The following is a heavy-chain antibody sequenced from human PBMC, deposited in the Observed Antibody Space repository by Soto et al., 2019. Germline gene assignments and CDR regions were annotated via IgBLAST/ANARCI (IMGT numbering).Heavy chain of an antibody. CDR2: ARNGAHSYTT. V-gene: IGHV3-72*01. D-gene: IGHD2-8*01. Sequence: GGSLRLSCAASGFTFSDHHMDWVRQPPGKGLEWVGRARNGAHSYTTAYAASVEGRFTISRDDSKNTLSLQMNNLKTEDTAVYFCARLMGTSFDLWGPGTLVTVSS. CDR3: ARLMGTSFDL. CDR1: GFTFSDHH. J-gene: IGHJ4*02.